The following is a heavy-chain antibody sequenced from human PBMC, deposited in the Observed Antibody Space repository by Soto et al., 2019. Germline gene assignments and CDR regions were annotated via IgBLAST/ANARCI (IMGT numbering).Heavy chain of an antibody. CDR1: GYTFTSYY. V-gene: IGHV1-46*01. J-gene: IGHJ4*02. CDR2: INPSGGST. CDR3: ARTIVVVPAAPVFDY. Sequence: QVQLVQSGAEVKKPGASVKVSCKASGYTFTSYYMHWVRQAPGQGLEWMGIINPSGGSTSYAQKFQGRVTMPRDTSTSTVYMELSSLRSEDTAVYYCARTIVVVPAAPVFDYWGQGTLVTVSS. D-gene: IGHD2-2*01.